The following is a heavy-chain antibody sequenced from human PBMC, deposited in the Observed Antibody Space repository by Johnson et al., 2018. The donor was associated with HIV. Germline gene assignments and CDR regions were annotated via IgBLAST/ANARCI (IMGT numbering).Heavy chain of an antibody. D-gene: IGHD6-13*01. CDR3: ARERIGYSSSGDAFDI. CDR2: ISYDGSNK. J-gene: IGHJ3*02. CDR1: GLSFSNFG. V-gene: IGHV3-30*03. Sequence: QVQLVESGGGVVQPGKSLTLSCVASGLSFSNFGIHWVRQAPGKGPEWVAVISYDGSNKYYADSVKGRFTISRDNSKNTLYLQMNSLRAEDTAVYYCARERIGYSSSGDAFDIWGQGTMVTVSS.